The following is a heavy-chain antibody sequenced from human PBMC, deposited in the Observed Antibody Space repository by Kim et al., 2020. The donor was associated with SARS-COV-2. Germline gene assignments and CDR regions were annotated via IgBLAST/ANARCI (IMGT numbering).Heavy chain of an antibody. CDR3: ARHYGSSLDY. J-gene: IGHJ4*02. V-gene: IGHV4-39*01. Sequence: SETLSLTCTVPGGSISSSSYYWGWIRQPPGKGLEWIGNVYYSGSTYYNPSLKSRVTISVDTSRNQFSLKLSSVTAADTSVYFCARHYGSSLDYWGQGALVTVSS. CDR1: GGSISSSSYY. CDR2: VYYSGST. D-gene: IGHD6-13*01.